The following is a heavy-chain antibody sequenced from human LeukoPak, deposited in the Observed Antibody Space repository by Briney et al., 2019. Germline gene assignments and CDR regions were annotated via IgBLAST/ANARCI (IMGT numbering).Heavy chain of an antibody. CDR3: ARALWYMTTVTYNWFDP. V-gene: IGHV1-69*02. CDR2: IIPILGIT. Sequence: SVKVSCKASGGTFSSYTISWVRQAPGQGLEWMGRIIPILGITNYAQKFQGRVTITADKSTSTAYMELSSLRSEDTAVYYCARALWYMTTVTYNWFDPWGQGTLVTVSS. D-gene: IGHD4-11*01. J-gene: IGHJ5*02. CDR1: GGTFSSYT.